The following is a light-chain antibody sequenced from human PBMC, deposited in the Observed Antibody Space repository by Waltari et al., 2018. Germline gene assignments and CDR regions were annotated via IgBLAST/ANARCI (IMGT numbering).Light chain of an antibody. Sequence: DIQMTQSPSTLSASVGDRVTITCRASQSINAWLAWYQQKPGKAPKLLIYKASNLESGVPSRFSGSGSGTEFTLTISSLQPGDFATYYCQQYYNYWTFGQGTKLQIK. J-gene: IGKJ1*01. CDR2: KAS. V-gene: IGKV1-5*03. CDR1: QSINAW. CDR3: QQYYNYWT.